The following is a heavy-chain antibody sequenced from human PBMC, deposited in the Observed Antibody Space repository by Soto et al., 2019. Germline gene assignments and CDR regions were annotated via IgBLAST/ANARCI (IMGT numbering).Heavy chain of an antibody. CDR3: ARDADARAVAGTSWFDP. Sequence: GGSLRLSCAASGFTFSDYYMSWIRQAPGKGLEWVSYISSSSSYTNYADSVKGRFTISRDNAKNSLYLQMNSLRAEDTAVYYCARDADARAVAGTSWFDPWGQGTLVTVSS. J-gene: IGHJ5*02. CDR2: ISSSSSYT. V-gene: IGHV3-11*06. D-gene: IGHD6-19*01. CDR1: GFTFSDYY.